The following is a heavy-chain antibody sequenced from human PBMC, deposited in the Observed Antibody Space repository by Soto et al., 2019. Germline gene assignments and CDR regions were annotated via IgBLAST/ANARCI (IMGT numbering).Heavy chain of an antibody. J-gene: IGHJ4*02. CDR1: GYTFTSYG. Sequence: GASVKVSCKASGYTFTSYGISWVRQAPGQGLEWMGWISVYNGNTNYAQKLQGRVTMTTDTSTSTAYMELRSLRSDDTAVYYCARDGSSSYYYDSSALGNFDYWGQGTLVTVSS. CDR3: ARDGSSSYYYDSSALGNFDY. D-gene: IGHD3-22*01. CDR2: ISVYNGNT. V-gene: IGHV1-18*01.